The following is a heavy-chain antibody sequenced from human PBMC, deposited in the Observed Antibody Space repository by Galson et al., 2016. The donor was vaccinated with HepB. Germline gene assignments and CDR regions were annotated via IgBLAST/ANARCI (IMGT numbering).Heavy chain of an antibody. CDR3: ARLVEGDGYSDF. D-gene: IGHD5-24*01. CDR1: GYRFTNNW. J-gene: IGHJ4*02. CDR2: VYPGSSET. Sequence: QSGAEVKKPGESLKISCEGFGYRFTNNWIGWMRQMPGKGLEWMGIVYPGSSETRYSLSFQGQVIISVDKSTNTAYLQWSSLKASDTAVYFCARLVEGDGYSDFWGQGTLVTVSS. V-gene: IGHV5-51*01.